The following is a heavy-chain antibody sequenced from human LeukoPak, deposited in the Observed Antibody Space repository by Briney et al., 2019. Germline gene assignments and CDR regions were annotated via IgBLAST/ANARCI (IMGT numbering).Heavy chain of an antibody. D-gene: IGHD1-26*01. Sequence: PGGSLRLSCAASGFTFSGSAMHWVRQASGKGLEWVGRIRSKANSYATAYAASVKGRFTISRGDSKNTAYLQMNSLKTEDTAVYYCTRLAQWELHAFDIWGQGTMVTVSS. V-gene: IGHV3-73*01. CDR3: TRLAQWELHAFDI. J-gene: IGHJ3*02. CDR1: GFTFSGSA. CDR2: IRSKANSYAT.